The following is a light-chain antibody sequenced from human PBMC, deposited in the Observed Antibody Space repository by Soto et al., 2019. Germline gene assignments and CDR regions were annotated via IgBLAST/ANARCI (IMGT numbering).Light chain of an antibody. CDR2: AAS. J-gene: IGKJ1*01. V-gene: IGKV1-8*01. Sequence: AIRMTQSPSSFSASTGDRVTITCRASQGISSYLAWYQQKPGKAPKLLTYAASTLQSGVPSRFSGSGSGTDFTLTISCLQSEDFATYYCQQYYSYPQTFGQGTKVDSK. CDR1: QGISSY. CDR3: QQYYSYPQT.